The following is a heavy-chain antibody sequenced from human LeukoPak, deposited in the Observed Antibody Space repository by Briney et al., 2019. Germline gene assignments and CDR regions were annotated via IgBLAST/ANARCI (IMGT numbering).Heavy chain of an antibody. D-gene: IGHD3-3*01. V-gene: IGHV4-59*12. Sequence: SETLSLTCTVSGGSISSYYWSWIRQPPGKGLEWIGYIYYSGSTNYNPSLKSRVTISVDTSKNQFSLKLSSVTAADTAVYYCARGCYDFWSGGPYMDVWGKGTTVTVSS. CDR1: GGSISSYY. J-gene: IGHJ6*03. CDR2: IYYSGST. CDR3: ARGCYDFWSGGPYMDV.